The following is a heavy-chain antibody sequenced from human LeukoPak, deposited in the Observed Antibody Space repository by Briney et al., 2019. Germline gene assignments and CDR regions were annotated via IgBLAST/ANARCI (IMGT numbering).Heavy chain of an antibody. J-gene: IGHJ4*02. Sequence: ASVKVSCKASGYTFTSYAMNWMRQAPGQGLEWMGWINTNTGNPTYAQGFTGRFVFSLDTSVSTAYLQISSLKAEDTAVYHCARDRESWLLLRAFDYWGQGILVTVSS. CDR3: ARDRESWLLLRAFDY. CDR1: GYTFTSYA. CDR2: INTNTGNP. D-gene: IGHD3-22*01. V-gene: IGHV7-4-1*02.